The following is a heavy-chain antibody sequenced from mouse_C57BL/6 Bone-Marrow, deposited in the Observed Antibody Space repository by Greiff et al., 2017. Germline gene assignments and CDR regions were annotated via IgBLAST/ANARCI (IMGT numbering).Heavy chain of an antibody. V-gene: IGHV1-63*01. J-gene: IGHJ4*01. CDR1: GYTFTNYW. CDR2: IYPGGGYT. CDR3: ARRRWFYYAMDY. Sequence: VQLQQSGAELVRPGTSVKMSCKASGYTFTNYWIGWAKQRPGHGLEWIGDIYPGGGYTNYNEKFKGKATLTEDKSSSTAYMQFSSLTSEDSAIYYCARRRWFYYAMDYWGQGTSVTVSS. D-gene: IGHD1-1*02.